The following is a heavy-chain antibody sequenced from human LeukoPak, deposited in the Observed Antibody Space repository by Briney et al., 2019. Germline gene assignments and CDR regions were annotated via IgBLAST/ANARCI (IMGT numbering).Heavy chain of an antibody. CDR2: IWYDGSNK. CDR1: GFTFSSYG. V-gene: IGHV3-33*01. CDR3: ARDNEGVDY. D-gene: IGHD1-1*01. J-gene: IGHJ4*02. Sequence: PGRSLRLSCAASGFTFSSYGMHWVRQAPGKGLEWVAVIWYDGSNKYYADSVKGRFTISRDNSKNTLYLQMNSLRAEDTAVHYCARDNEGVDYWGQGTLVTVSS.